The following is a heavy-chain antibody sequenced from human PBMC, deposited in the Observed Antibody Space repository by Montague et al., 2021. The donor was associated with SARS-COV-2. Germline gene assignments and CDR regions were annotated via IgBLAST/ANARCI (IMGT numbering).Heavy chain of an antibody. CDR2: IYANGNF. CDR1: GDSITPYGDSIGGYF. CDR3: ARDAYYFGPGRENHGACDP. V-gene: IGHV4-4*07. J-gene: IGHJ5*02. D-gene: IGHD2/OR15-2a*01. Sequence: SETLSLTCSVSGDSITPYGDSIGGYFWSWIRQPAGKGLEWIGRIYANGNFDYNPSLNSRVSMSMGTSKQEFSMRLISVTAADTAVHYCARDAYYFGPGRENHGACDPWGQGILVTVSS.